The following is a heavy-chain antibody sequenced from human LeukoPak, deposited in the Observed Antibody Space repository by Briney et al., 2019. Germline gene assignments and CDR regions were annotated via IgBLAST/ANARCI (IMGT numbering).Heavy chain of an antibody. CDR2: IKQDGSEK. CDR1: GFTFSSYW. D-gene: IGHD1-14*01. V-gene: IGHV3-7*01. J-gene: IGHJ6*03. CDR3: ARKVRSTGTFLGYYYMDV. Sequence: GGSLRLSCAASGFTFSSYWMSWVRQAPGKGLEWVANIKQDGSEKYYVDSVKGRFTISRDNAENSLYLQMNSLRAEDTAVYYCARKVRSTGTFLGYYYMDVWGKGTTVTVSS.